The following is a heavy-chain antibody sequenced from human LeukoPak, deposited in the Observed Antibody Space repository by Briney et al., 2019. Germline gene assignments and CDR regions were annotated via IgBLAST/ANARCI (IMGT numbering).Heavy chain of an antibody. CDR2: IYYSGST. Sequence: PGGSLRLSCTASGFTFSTLAMSWVRQAPGKGLEWIGYIYYSGSTNYNPSLKSRVTISVDTSKNQFSLKLSSVTAADTAVYYCARTSYSSSVNWFDPWGQGTLVTVSS. CDR3: ARTSYSSSVNWFDP. J-gene: IGHJ5*02. CDR1: GFTFSTLA. V-gene: IGHV4-59*01. D-gene: IGHD6-6*01.